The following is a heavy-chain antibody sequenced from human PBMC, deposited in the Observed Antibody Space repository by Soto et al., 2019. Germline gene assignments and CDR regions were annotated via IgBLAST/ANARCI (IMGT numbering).Heavy chain of an antibody. CDR3: ATLRPQYSSGWYLFDY. Sequence: ASVKVSCKVSGYTLTELSMHWVRQAPGKGLEWMGGFDPEDGETIYAQKFQGRVTMTEDTSTDTAYMELSSLRSEDTAVYYCATLRPQYSSGWYLFDYWGQGTLVTVSS. CDR1: GYTLTELS. D-gene: IGHD6-19*01. CDR2: FDPEDGET. J-gene: IGHJ4*02. V-gene: IGHV1-24*01.